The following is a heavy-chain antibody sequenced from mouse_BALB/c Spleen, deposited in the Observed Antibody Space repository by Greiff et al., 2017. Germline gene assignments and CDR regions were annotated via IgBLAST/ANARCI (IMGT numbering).Heavy chain of an antibody. CDR3: ARYKFYYGYYDYAMDY. D-gene: IGHD2-3*01. J-gene: IGHJ4*01. Sequence: QVHVKQSGAELVRPGSSVKISCKASGYAFSSYWMNWVKQRPGQGLEWIGQIYPGDGDTNYNGKFKGKATLTADKSSSTAYMQLSSLTSEDSAVYFCARYKFYYGYYDYAMDYWGQGTSVTVSS. CDR2: IYPGDGDT. V-gene: IGHV1-80*01. CDR1: GYAFSSYW.